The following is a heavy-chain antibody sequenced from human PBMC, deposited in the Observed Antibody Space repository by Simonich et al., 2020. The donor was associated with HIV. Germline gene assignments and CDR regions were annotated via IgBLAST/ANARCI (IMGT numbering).Heavy chain of an antibody. CDR2: IYYYGST. CDR1: GGSISSSSYY. V-gene: IGHV4-39*01. CDR3: ARRGRIAVTGYYFDY. J-gene: IGHJ4*02. D-gene: IGHD6-19*01. Sequence: QLQLQESGPGLVKPSETLSLTCTVSGGSISSSSYYWGWIRQPPGKGLEWIGSIYYYGSTSYHPSLKRRVTISVDTSKNQFSLRLTSLTAADTAVYYCARRGRIAVTGYYFDYWGQGTLVTVSS.